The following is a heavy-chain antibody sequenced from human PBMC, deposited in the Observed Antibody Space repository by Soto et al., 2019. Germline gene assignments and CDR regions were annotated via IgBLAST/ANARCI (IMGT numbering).Heavy chain of an antibody. J-gene: IGHJ5*02. CDR1: GYTFTTFW. CDR2: IDPGDTYA. CDR3: ARIYCNTTTCDTWFDP. V-gene: IGHV5-10-1*01. D-gene: IGHD2-2*01. Sequence: GESLKISCTGFGYTFTTFWINWVRQMPGKGLEWMGRIDPGDTYATYSPAFQGHVTISADKATSTAYLQWSSLKASDTAMYFCARIYCNTTTCDTWFDPWGQGTLVTVSS.